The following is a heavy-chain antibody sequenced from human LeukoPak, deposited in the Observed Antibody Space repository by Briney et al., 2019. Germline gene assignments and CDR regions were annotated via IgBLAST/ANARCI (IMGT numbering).Heavy chain of an antibody. V-gene: IGHV4-4*07. CDR2: IYTSGST. CDR1: GGSISSYY. J-gene: IGHJ6*03. Sequence: SETLSLTCTVSGGSISSYYWSWIRQPAGKGLEWIGRIYTSGSTNYNPSLKSRVTMSVDTSKNQFSLKLSSVTAADTAVYYCAGASSPETYYYYYYMDVWAKGPRSPSP. D-gene: IGHD6-6*01. CDR3: AGASSPETYYYYYYMDV.